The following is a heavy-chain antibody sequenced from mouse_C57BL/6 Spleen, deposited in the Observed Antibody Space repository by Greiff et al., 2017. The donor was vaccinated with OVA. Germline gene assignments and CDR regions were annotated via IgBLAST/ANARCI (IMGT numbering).Heavy chain of an antibody. Sequence: QVQLQQSGAELARPGASVKMSCKASGYTFTSYTMHWVKQRPGQGLEWIGYINPSSGYTKYNQKFKDKATLTADKSSSTAYMQLSSLTSEDSAVYYCARVQGDWDEYFDVWGTGTTVTVSS. CDR3: ARVQGDWDEYFDV. V-gene: IGHV1-4*01. D-gene: IGHD4-1*01. CDR1: GYTFTSYT. CDR2: INPSSGYT. J-gene: IGHJ1*03.